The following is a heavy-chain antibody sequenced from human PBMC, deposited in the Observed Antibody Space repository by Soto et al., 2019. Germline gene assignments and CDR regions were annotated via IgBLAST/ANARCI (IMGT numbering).Heavy chain of an antibody. CDR3: AKDPLAARRPYYFDY. J-gene: IGHJ4*02. CDR2: ISGSGGST. V-gene: IGHV3-23*01. Sequence: LRLSCAASGFTFSSYAMSWVRQAPGKGLEWVSAISGSGGSTYYADSVKGRFTISRDNSKNTLYLQMNSLRAEDTAVYYCAKDPLAARRPYYFDYWGQGTLVTVSS. D-gene: IGHD6-6*01. CDR1: GFTFSSYA.